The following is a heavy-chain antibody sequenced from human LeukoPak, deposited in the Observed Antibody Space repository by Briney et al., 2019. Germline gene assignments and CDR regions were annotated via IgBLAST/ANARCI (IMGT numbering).Heavy chain of an antibody. Sequence: GGSLRLSCAASGFTFSSYGMRWVRQAPGKGLEWVSYISSSGSTIYYADSVKGRFTISRDNAKNSLYLQMNSLRAEDTAVYYCARGLLWFGELSPFDYWGQGTLVTVSS. CDR3: ARGLLWFGELSPFDY. V-gene: IGHV3-48*04. CDR1: GFTFSSYG. D-gene: IGHD3-10*01. CDR2: ISSSGSTI. J-gene: IGHJ4*02.